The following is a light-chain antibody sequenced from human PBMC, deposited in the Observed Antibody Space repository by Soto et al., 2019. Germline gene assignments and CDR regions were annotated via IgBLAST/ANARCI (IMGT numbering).Light chain of an antibody. CDR3: QSYDSSHQV. J-gene: IGLJ2*01. Sequence: NFMLTQPHSVSASPGKTVTISCTRSSGSIASNYVQWYQQRPGSSPTTVIYEDNQRPSGVPDRFSGSIDSSSNSASLTISGLKTEDEADYYCQSYDSSHQVFGGGTKLTVL. V-gene: IGLV6-57*01. CDR1: SGSIASNY. CDR2: EDN.